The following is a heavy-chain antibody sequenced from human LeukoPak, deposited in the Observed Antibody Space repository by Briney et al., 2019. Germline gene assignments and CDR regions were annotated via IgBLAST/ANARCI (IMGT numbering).Heavy chain of an antibody. Sequence: PGGSLRLSCAASGFTIRNYGMHWVRQAPGKGLEWVAFIRFDGTSKFYADSVKARFTISRDNSQNTVSLQVNNLRIEDTALYYCAKTSLSDASGRYYDMDVWGKGTTVTVSS. CDR2: IRFDGTSK. D-gene: IGHD3-16*02. V-gene: IGHV3-30*02. CDR3: AKTSLSDASGRYYDMDV. J-gene: IGHJ6*03. CDR1: GFTIRNYG.